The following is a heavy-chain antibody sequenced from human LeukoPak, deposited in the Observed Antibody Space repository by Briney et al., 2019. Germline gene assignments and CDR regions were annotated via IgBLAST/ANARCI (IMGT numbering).Heavy chain of an antibody. CDR1: GLTFNIYG. CDR2: IIGSVGST. V-gene: IGHV3-23*01. J-gene: IGHJ6*03. Sequence: PGGSVTLLHAPSGLTFNIYGVSSARHPPGGGLEWLSYIIGSVGSTYHADCVTGRPTISRDNSKNTLYLQMNSLRAEDTAVYYCAKGGRTGGSTTMLRGVRNDHYYMDVWGKGTTVTISS. CDR3: AKGGRTGGSTTMLRGVRNDHYYMDV. D-gene: IGHD3-10*01.